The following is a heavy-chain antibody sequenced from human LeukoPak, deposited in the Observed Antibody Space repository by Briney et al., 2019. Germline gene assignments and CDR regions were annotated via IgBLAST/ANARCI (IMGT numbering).Heavy chain of an antibody. V-gene: IGHV3-9*01. CDR2: LSWNSGSI. J-gene: IGHJ4*02. Sequence: PGGSLRLSCAASGFTFDDHAMHWVRQAPGKGLEWVSGLSWNSGSIDYADSVKGRFTISRDNSKNTLYLQMNSLRAEDTAVYYCAKGPRTTVTEEFDYWGQGTLVTVSS. CDR1: GFTFDDHA. D-gene: IGHD4-17*01. CDR3: AKGPRTTVTEEFDY.